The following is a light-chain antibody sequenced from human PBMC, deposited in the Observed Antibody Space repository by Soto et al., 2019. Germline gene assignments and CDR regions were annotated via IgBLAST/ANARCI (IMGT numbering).Light chain of an antibody. V-gene: IGKV1-39*01. CDR2: AAS. Sequence: IQMTQSPSALSASVGDRVTITCRASQSISNYLNWYQQKPGKAPNLLIYAASSLQTGVPSRFSSSGSGADFTPTINNLQPEDFATYFCQQTYSTPFTFGPGTKVDIK. J-gene: IGKJ3*01. CDR3: QQTYSTPFT. CDR1: QSISNY.